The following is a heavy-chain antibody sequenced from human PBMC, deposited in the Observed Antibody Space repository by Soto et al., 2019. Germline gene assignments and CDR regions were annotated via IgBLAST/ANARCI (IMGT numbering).Heavy chain of an antibody. J-gene: IGHJ4*02. CDR3: ARETIFGVVIQYYFDY. CDR2: ISSSSSYI. D-gene: IGHD3-3*01. V-gene: IGHV3-21*01. Sequence: LRLSCAASGFTFSSYSMNWVRQAPGKGLEWVSSISSSSSYIYYADSVKGRFTISRDNAKNSLYLQMNSLRAEDTAVYYCARETIFGVVIQYYFDYWGQGTLVTVSS. CDR1: GFTFSSYS.